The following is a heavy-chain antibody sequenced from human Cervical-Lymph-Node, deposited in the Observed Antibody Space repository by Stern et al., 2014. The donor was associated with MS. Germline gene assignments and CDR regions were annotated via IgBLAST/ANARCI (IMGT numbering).Heavy chain of an antibody. Sequence: VQLVESGPGLVKPSETLSLTCTVSGGSLRSYYWNWLRQAPGKGLEWLGVFYHTGSVNYNPSLSSRVAMSVDTSKNQFSLTVSSVTAADTAVYYCAREGEYCSGSRCYPFLDYWGQGTLVTVSS. V-gene: IGHV4-59*01. CDR2: FYHTGSV. D-gene: IGHD2-15*01. CDR1: GGSLRSYY. J-gene: IGHJ4*02. CDR3: AREGEYCSGSRCYPFLDY.